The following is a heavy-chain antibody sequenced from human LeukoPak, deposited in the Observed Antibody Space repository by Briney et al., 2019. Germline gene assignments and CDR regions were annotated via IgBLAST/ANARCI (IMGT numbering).Heavy chain of an antibody. J-gene: IGHJ4*02. CDR3: ARAGRGSLDY. V-gene: IGHV4-59*08. CDR2: IYYSGST. CDR1: GGSISSDY. Sequence: SETLSLTCTVSGGSISSDYWSWIRQPPGKGLEWIGYIYYSGSTNYNPSLKSRVTISVDTSKNQFSLKLSSVTAADTAVYYCARAGRGSLDYWGQGTLVTVSS. D-gene: IGHD2-15*01.